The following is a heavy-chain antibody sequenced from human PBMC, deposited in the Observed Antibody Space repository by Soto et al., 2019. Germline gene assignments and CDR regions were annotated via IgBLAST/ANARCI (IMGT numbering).Heavy chain of an antibody. J-gene: IGHJ4*02. CDR1: GFTFSSYD. V-gene: IGHV3-13*04. D-gene: IGHD3-22*01. CDR3: ARAIGPTLFDY. Sequence: GGSLRLSCSASGFTFSSYDMHWVRQGTGKGLEWVSAIGTTGDTYYAGSVKGRFTISRENAKNSLYLQMNILRAGDTAIYFCARAIGPTLFDYWGQGTLVTVSS. CDR2: IGTTGDT.